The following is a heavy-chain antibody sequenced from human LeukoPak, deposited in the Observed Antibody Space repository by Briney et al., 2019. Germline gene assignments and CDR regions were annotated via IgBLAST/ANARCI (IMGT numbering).Heavy chain of an antibody. D-gene: IGHD4-11*01. CDR1: GFTFDDYG. CDR2: INWNGGST. V-gene: IGHV3-20*04. Sequence: GGSLTLSCAASGFTFDDYGMSWVRQAPGKGLEWVSGINWNGGSTGYADSVKGRFTISRDNSKNTLYLQMNGLRAEDTAVYYCARAHDYSNYFDYWGQGTLVTVSS. CDR3: ARAHDYSNYFDY. J-gene: IGHJ4*02.